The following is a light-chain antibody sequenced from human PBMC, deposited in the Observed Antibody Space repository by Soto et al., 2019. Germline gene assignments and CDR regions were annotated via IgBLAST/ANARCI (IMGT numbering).Light chain of an antibody. CDR3: QQYNSYPVT. V-gene: IGKV1-5*03. CDR1: QSISYW. Sequence: DIQMTQSPSTLSASVGDRVTITCRASQSISYWFAWYQQKPGKAPKLLIYKASSLGGGVPSRFSGSGSGTEFTLTISTLHPDDFATYYCQQYNSYPVTFGGGTQVEIK. J-gene: IGKJ4*01. CDR2: KAS.